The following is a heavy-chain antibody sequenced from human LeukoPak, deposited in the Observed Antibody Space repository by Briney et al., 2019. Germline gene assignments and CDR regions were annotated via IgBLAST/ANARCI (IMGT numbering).Heavy chain of an antibody. CDR3: AKDLRWDHPGLDP. CDR2: INPGGGST. J-gene: IGHJ5*02. D-gene: IGHD4-23*01. V-gene: IGHV1-46*01. CDR1: GYSFTSYY. Sequence: ASVKVSCKASGYSFTSYYIHWVRQAPGQGLESMGIINPGGGSTSYAQKFQDRVTMTRDTSTSTVYMELNSLRSEDAAVYYCAKDLRWDHPGLDPWGQGTLVIVSS.